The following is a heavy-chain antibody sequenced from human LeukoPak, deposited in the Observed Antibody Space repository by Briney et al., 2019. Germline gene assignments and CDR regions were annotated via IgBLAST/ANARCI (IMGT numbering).Heavy chain of an antibody. CDR2: ISSSSNYI. V-gene: IGHV3-21*01. J-gene: IGHJ4*02. Sequence: PGGSLRLSCAASGFTFTSYSMNWVRQAPGQGLEWVSSISSSSNYIYYADSVKGRLTISRDNAKNSLYLQMNSLRAEDTAVYYCAREPGDSSGWSEWGQGTLVTVSS. D-gene: IGHD6-19*01. CDR3: AREPGDSSGWSE. CDR1: GFTFTSYS.